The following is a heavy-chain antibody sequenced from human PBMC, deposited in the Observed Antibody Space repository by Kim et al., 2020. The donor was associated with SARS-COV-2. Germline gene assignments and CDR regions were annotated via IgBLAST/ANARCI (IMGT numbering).Heavy chain of an antibody. CDR3: TTDPYYYDSSGYPDDAFDI. D-gene: IGHD3-22*01. CDR2: IKSKTDGGTT. CDR1: GFTFSNAW. V-gene: IGHV3-15*01. J-gene: IGHJ3*02. Sequence: GGSLRLSCAASGFTFSNAWMSWVRQAPGKGLEWVGRIKSKTDGGTTDYAAPVKGRFTISRDDSKNTLYLQMNSLKTEDTAVYYCTTDPYYYDSSGYPDDAFDIWGQGTMVTVSS.